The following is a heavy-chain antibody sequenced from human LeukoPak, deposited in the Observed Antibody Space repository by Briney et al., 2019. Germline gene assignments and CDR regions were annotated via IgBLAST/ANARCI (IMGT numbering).Heavy chain of an antibody. CDR2: IDWDDDK. J-gene: IGHJ4*02. CDR1: GFSLSTSGMR. Sequence: SGPALVKPTQTLTLTCTFSGFSLSTSGMRVSWIRQPPGKALEWLARIDWDDDKFYSTSLKTRLTISKDTSKNQVVLTMTNMDPVDTATYYCAHRRYSSDNPYFDYWGQGTLVTVSS. D-gene: IGHD6-19*01. CDR3: AHRRYSSDNPYFDY. V-gene: IGHV2-70*04.